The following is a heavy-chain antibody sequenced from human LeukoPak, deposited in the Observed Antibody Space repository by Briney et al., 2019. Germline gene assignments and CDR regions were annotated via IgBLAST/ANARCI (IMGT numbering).Heavy chain of an antibody. CDR2: IDHSGTT. D-gene: IGHD6-13*01. J-gene: IGHJ4*02. Sequence: SETLSLTCAVYGASFRNYYWSWIRQTPGRGLEWIGEIDHSGTTNYNPSLKSRVTISLDTSKNQFSLKVTSVTAADTAVYYCARSGTYQYSSTSDYWGQGTLVTVSS. CDR3: ARSGTYQYSSTSDY. V-gene: IGHV4-34*01. CDR1: GASFRNYY.